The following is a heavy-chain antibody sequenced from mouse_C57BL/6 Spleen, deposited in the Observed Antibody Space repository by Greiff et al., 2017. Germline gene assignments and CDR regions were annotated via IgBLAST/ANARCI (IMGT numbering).Heavy chain of an antibody. Sequence: VKLQESGPELVKPGASVKISCKASGYAFSSSWMNWVKQRPGKGLEWIGRIYPGDGDTNYNGKFKGKATLTADKSSSTAYMQLSSLTSEDSAVYFCARDTTVVAGSDYWGQGTTLTVSS. J-gene: IGHJ2*01. CDR1: GYAFSSSW. D-gene: IGHD1-1*01. V-gene: IGHV1-82*01. CDR2: IYPGDGDT. CDR3: ARDTTVVAGSDY.